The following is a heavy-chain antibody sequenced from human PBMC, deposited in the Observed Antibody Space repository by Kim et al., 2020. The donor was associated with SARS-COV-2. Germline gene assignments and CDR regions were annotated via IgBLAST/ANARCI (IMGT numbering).Heavy chain of an antibody. CDR3: AKVLNRGRITTGGMDV. CDR1: GFTFSSYA. V-gene: IGHV3-23*03. CDR2: IYSGGSST. Sequence: GGSLRLSCAASGFTFSSYAMSWVRQAPGKGLEWVSVIYSGGSSTYYADSVKGRFTISRDNSKNTLYLQMNSLRAEDTAVYYCAKVLNRGRITTGGMDVWGQGTTVTVSS. D-gene: IGHD3-3*01. J-gene: IGHJ6*02.